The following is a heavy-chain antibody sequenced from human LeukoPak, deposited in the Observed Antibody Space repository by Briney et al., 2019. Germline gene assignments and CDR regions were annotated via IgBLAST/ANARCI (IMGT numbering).Heavy chain of an antibody. Sequence: GASVKVSCKASGYTFTGYYMHWERQAPGQGLEWMGWINPNSGGTNYAQKFQGRVTMTRDTSISTAFMELSRLRSDDTAVYYCARDLGCTSTSCYAFDYWGQGTLVTVSS. CDR3: ARDLGCTSTSCYAFDY. CDR2: INPNSGGT. CDR1: GYTFTGYY. D-gene: IGHD2-2*01. J-gene: IGHJ4*02. V-gene: IGHV1-2*02.